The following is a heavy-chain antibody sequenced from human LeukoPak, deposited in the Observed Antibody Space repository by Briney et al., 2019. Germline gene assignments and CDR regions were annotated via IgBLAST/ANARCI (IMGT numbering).Heavy chain of an antibody. Sequence: SETLSLTCAVYGGSFSGHYWSWIRQPPGKGLEWIGEINHSGSTNYNPSLKSRVTISVDTSKNQVSLKLSSATAADTAVYYCARGSSWSKWGQGTLVTVSS. CDR3: ARGSSWSK. V-gene: IGHV4-34*01. J-gene: IGHJ4*02. CDR2: INHSGST. CDR1: GGSFSGHY. D-gene: IGHD6-13*01.